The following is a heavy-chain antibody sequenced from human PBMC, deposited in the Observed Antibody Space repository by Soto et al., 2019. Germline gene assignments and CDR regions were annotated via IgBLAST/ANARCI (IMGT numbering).Heavy chain of an antibody. CDR3: AKDKGIVVVPAARRRYYYYMDV. J-gene: IGHJ6*03. Sequence: EVQLLESGGGLVQPGGSLRLSCAASGFTFSSYAMSWVRQAPGKGLEWVSAISGSGGSTYYADSVKGRFTISRDNSKNTLCLQMNSLRAEDTAVYYCAKDKGIVVVPAARRRYYYYMDVWGKGTTVTVSS. V-gene: IGHV3-23*01. D-gene: IGHD2-2*01. CDR2: ISGSGGST. CDR1: GFTFSSYA.